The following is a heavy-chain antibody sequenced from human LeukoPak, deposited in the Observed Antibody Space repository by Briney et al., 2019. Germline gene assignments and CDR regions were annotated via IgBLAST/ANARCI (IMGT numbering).Heavy chain of an antibody. J-gene: IGHJ4*02. V-gene: IGHV3-9*01. CDR2: ISWNSGSI. Sequence: GGSLRLSCAASEFTFSTYWMSWVRQAPGKSLEWVSGISWNSGSIGYADSVKGRFTISRDNAKNSLYLQMNSLRPEDTALYYCAKGGYTTSSEFDYWGQGTLVTVSS. CDR3: AKGGYTTSSEFDY. D-gene: IGHD6-13*01. CDR1: EFTFSTYW.